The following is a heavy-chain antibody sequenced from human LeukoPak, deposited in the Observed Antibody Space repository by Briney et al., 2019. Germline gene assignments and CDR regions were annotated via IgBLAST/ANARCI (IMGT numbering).Heavy chain of an antibody. D-gene: IGHD2-2*01. CDR2: ISAYNVNT. CDR1: GYTFTSYG. Sequence: ASVKVSCKASGYTFTSYGISWVRQAPGQGLEWMGWISAYNVNTNYAQKLQGRVTMTTDTSTSTAYMELRSLRSDDPAVYYCARAYQLFGGFYYWGQGTLVTVSS. J-gene: IGHJ4*02. CDR3: ARAYQLFGGFYY. V-gene: IGHV1-18*04.